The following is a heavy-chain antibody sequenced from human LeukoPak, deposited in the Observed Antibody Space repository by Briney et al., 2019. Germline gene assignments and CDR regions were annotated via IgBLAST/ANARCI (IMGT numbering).Heavy chain of an antibody. D-gene: IGHD3-10*01. V-gene: IGHV4-4*07. CDR2: IYTRGST. J-gene: IGHJ5*02. CDR1: GGPISSYY. CDR3: ARDFKRKEWFGDRNWFDP. Sequence: SETLSLTCTVSGGPISSYYWSSIRQPAGKGLEWIGRIYTRGSTNYNPSLKSRVTMSIDTSKNQFSLKLSSVTAADTAVYYCARDFKRKEWFGDRNWFDPWGQGTLVTVSS.